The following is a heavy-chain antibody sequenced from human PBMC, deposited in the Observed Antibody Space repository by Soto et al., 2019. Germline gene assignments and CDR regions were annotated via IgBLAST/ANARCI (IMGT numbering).Heavy chain of an antibody. CDR3: GLSPGGDFSWFDP. V-gene: IGHV1-69*06. J-gene: IGHJ5*02. D-gene: IGHD3-16*01. CDR1: GGSFSAYG. Sequence: QVQLMQSGAEVKKPGSSVRVSCKASGGSFSAYGFCWIRQAPGQGLEWVGGTIPMYGKTHYAQKFQDRVTITADKSTTTISLDMSRLRSEDTAIYYCGLSPGGDFSWFDPWGQGTLVIVSS. CDR2: TIPMYGKT.